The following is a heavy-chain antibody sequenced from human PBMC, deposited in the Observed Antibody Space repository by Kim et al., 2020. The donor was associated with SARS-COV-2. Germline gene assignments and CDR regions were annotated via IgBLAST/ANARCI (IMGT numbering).Heavy chain of an antibody. V-gene: IGHV4-34*01. Sequence: YNPAHKSRVTISVNTTKNQFSLKLRSVTAPDTAVYYCARGNSVRYYGMDVWGQGTTVTVSS. D-gene: IGHD3-10*02. CDR3: ARGNSVRYYGMDV. J-gene: IGHJ6*02.